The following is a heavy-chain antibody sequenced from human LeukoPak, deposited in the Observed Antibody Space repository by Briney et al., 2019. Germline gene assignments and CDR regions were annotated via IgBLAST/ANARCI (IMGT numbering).Heavy chain of an antibody. CDR2: IYYSGRT. CDR3: ARHGTISSESYFDY. CDR1: GGSVSSYY. J-gene: IGHJ4*02. V-gene: IGHV4-59*08. D-gene: IGHD1-14*01. Sequence: SETLSLTCTVSGGSVSSYYWSWIRQPPGKGLEWIGYIYYSGRTNYNPSLKSRVIISVDTSKNQVSLRLSSVTAADTAVYYCARHGTISSESYFDYWGQGALVTVSS.